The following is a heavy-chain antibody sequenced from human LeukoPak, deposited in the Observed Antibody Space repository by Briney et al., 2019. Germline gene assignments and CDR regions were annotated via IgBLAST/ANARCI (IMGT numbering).Heavy chain of an antibody. V-gene: IGHV1-2*02. J-gene: IGHJ6*03. Sequence: EASVKVSCKASGYTFTGYYMHWMRQAPGQGLEWMGWINPNSGGTNYAQKFRGRVTMTRDTSISTAYMELSRLRSDDTAVYYCARGGRYSYGSAYYYYYYMDVWGKGTTVTVSS. D-gene: IGHD5-18*01. CDR2: INPNSGGT. CDR1: GYTFTGYY. CDR3: ARGGRYSYGSAYYYYYYMDV.